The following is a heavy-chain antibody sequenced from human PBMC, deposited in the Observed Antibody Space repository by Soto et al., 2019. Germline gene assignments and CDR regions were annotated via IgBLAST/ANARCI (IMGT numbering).Heavy chain of an antibody. CDR1: GFTFSNAW. J-gene: IGHJ3*02. Sequence: VQLVESGGGLVKPGGSLRLSCAASGFTFSNAWMSWVRQAPGKGLEWVGRIKSKTDGGTTDYAAPVKGRFTISRDDSKNTLYLQMNSLKTEDTAVYYCTTSPGDTDAFDIWGQGTMVTVSS. D-gene: IGHD4-17*01. CDR2: IKSKTDGGTT. V-gene: IGHV3-15*01. CDR3: TTSPGDTDAFDI.